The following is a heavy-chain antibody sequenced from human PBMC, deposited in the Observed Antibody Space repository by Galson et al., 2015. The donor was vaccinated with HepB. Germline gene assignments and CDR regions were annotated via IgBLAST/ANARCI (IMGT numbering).Heavy chain of an antibody. Sequence: PALVKPIQTLTLTCTFSGFSLNTGGMSVAWIRQPPGKALEWLARIDWDDDKYYNTSLKTRVTVSKDTSKNQVVLTMTNMDPVDTATYYCARIRRHYDSSDHYWEIDYWGQGTLVTVSS. CDR1: GFSLNTGGMS. CDR3: ARIRRHYDSSDHYWEIDY. J-gene: IGHJ4*02. V-gene: IGHV2-70*11. CDR2: IDWDDDK. D-gene: IGHD3-22*01.